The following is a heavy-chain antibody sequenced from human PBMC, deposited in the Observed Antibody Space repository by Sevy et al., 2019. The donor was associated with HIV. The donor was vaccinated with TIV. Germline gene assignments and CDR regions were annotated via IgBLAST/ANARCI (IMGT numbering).Heavy chain of an antibody. Sequence: GGSLRLSCAASGFRFSDYGMHWVRQAPGEGLEWVSLIRFDGSMKYIADSVKGRFTISRDKVKDTLYLQMNSLRPEDTAVYYCAKDHYDYRTGYYGYYGMDVWGQGTTVTVSS. CDR3: AKDHYDYRTGYYGYYGMDV. V-gene: IGHV3-30*02. CDR1: GFRFSDYG. D-gene: IGHD3-3*01. CDR2: IRFDGSMK. J-gene: IGHJ6*02.